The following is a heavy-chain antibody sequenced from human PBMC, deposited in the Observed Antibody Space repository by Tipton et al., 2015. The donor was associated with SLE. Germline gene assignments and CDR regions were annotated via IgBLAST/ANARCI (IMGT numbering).Heavy chain of an antibody. CDR1: GGSFSGYY. J-gene: IGHJ3*02. CDR3: ARGLDGFGVVRAFDI. V-gene: IGHV4-59*01. CDR2: ISYSGST. D-gene: IGHD3-3*01. Sequence: TLSLTCAVYGGSFSGYYWSWIRQPPGKGLEWIGYISYSGSTNYNPSLKSRVTISVDTSKNQFSLKLSSVTAADTAVYYCARGLDGFGVVRAFDIWGQGTMVTVSS.